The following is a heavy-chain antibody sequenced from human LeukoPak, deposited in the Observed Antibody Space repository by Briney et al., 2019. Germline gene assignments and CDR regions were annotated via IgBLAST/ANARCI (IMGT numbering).Heavy chain of an antibody. CDR2: ISSSSSYI. D-gene: IGHD5-12*01. CDR3: ARVPTLTWIKGAFDI. V-gene: IGHV3-21*01. J-gene: IGHJ3*02. Sequence: GGSLRLSCAASGFTFSSYSMNWVRQAPGKGLEWVSSISSSSSYIYYADSVKGRFTISRDNAKNSLYLQMNSLRAEDTAVYYCARVPTLTWIKGAFDIWGQGTMVTVSS. CDR1: GFTFSSYS.